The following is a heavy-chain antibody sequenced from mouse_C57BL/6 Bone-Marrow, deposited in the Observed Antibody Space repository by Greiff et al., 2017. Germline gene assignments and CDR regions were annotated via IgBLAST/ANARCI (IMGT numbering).Heavy chain of an antibody. J-gene: IGHJ1*03. D-gene: IGHD1-1*01. CDR3: ARGPRRSSDWYFDF. V-gene: IGHV3-6*01. CDR1: GYSINSGYY. CDR2: ISYDGSN. Sequence: ESGPGLVKPSQSLSLTCSVTGYSINSGYYWICIRQFPGNNLEWMGYISYDGSNKYNPSLQNRISITRDTAKNQFFLKLNSVTTEDTATYDCARGPRRSSDWYFDFWGTGTTVTVSS.